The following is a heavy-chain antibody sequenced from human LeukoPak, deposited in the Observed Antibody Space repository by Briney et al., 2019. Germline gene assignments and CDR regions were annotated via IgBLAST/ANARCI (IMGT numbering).Heavy chain of an antibody. D-gene: IGHD2-21*02. CDR1: GGSISSGGYY. J-gene: IGHJ3*02. CDR3: ARRVTVAYCGGDCYSLDAFDI. Sequence: KTSETLSLTCTVSGGSISSGGYYWSWIRQPPGKGLEWIGYIYYSGSTNYNPSLKSRVTISVDTSKNQFSLKLSSVTAADTAVYYCARRVTVAYCGGDCYSLDAFDIWGQGTMVTVSS. CDR2: IYYSGST. V-gene: IGHV4-61*08.